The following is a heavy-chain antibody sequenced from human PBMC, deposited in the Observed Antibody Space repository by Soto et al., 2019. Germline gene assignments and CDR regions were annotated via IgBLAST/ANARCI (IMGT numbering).Heavy chain of an antibody. CDR2: IRGSGGST. Sequence: GGALRLSCAASGFTFSSYAMSWVRQAPGKGLEWVSAIRGSGGSTYYADSVKGRFTISRDNSKNTLYLQMNSLRAEDTAVYYCAKDIWITMIEDFDYWGQRTLVTVSS. CDR3: AKDIWITMIEDFDY. CDR1: GFTFSSYA. J-gene: IGHJ4*02. V-gene: IGHV3-23*01. D-gene: IGHD3-22*01.